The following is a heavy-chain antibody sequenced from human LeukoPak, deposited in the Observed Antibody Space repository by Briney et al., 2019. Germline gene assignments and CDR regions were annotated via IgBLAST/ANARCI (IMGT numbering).Heavy chain of an antibody. J-gene: IGHJ6*02. Sequence: GGSLRLSCAASGLTLSSYAMSWVRQAPGKGLEWVSGISGRGGSTYYADSVKGRFTISRDNSKNTLYLQMNSLRAEDTAVYYCAKAVRYYYCGMDVWGQGTTVTVSS. D-gene: IGHD6-6*01. CDR1: GLTLSSYA. CDR2: ISGRGGST. CDR3: AKAVRYYYCGMDV. V-gene: IGHV3-23*01.